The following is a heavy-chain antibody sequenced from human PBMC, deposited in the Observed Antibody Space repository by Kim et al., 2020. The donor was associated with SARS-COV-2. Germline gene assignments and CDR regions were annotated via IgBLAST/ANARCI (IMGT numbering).Heavy chain of an antibody. D-gene: IGHD1-26*01. Sequence: SETLSLTCAFSGGSISSSNWWSWVRQPPGKGLEWIGEIYHSGSTNYNPSLKSRVTISVDKSKNQFSLKLSSVTAADTAVYYCARGHIVGATYYYYYGMDVWGQGTTVTVSS. CDR1: GGSISSSNW. CDR2: IYHSGST. V-gene: IGHV4-4*02. CDR3: ARGHIVGATYYYYYGMDV. J-gene: IGHJ6*02.